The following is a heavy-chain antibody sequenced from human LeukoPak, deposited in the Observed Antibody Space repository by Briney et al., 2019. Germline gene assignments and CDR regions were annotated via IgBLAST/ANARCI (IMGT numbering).Heavy chain of an antibody. CDR2: IYPGESDP. Sequence: ESLKISCQGSGYNFTNYWIGWVRQTPGKGLEWMGIIYPGESDPRYSPSFQGQVTISADKSINTAYLRWGSLKAADTAMYYCARLGRYDVLTGPDYWGQGTLVTVSS. J-gene: IGHJ4*02. D-gene: IGHD3-9*01. CDR3: ARLGRYDVLTGPDY. V-gene: IGHV5-51*01. CDR1: GYNFTNYW.